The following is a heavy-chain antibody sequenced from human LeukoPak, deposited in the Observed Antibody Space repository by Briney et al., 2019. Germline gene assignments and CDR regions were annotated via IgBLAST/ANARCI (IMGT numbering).Heavy chain of an antibody. CDR1: GGSTKTTDYY. D-gene: IGHD6-19*01. J-gene: IGHJ4*02. Sequence: SETLSLTCTVSGGSTKTTDYYWSWVRQPPGKGLEWIGSISYSGTTYYKTTLQSRLTMSLDTSKNQFSLKLSSVTAADTAVYYCARARIAVAGRRPLDYWGQGTLVTVSS. CDR3: ARARIAVAGRRPLDY. CDR2: ISYSGTT. V-gene: IGHV4-39*07.